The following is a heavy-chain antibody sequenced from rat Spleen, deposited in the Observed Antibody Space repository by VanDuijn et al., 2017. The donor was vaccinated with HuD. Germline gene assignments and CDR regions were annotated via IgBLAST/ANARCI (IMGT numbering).Heavy chain of an antibody. CDR3: ARADISAIYTDGI. J-gene: IGHJ2*01. CDR1: GLSFPSNR. V-gene: IGHV2-47*01. Sequence: QVQLKESGPGLVQPSQTLSLTCTVSGLSFPSNRVSWIRQPPGKGLEWMGVIWGNGDTDYTSGIKSRLSISRDTSKSQVYLEMTSLQTEDTATYYCARADISAIYTDGIWGQGVMVTVSS. CDR2: IWGNGDT. D-gene: IGHD1-2*01.